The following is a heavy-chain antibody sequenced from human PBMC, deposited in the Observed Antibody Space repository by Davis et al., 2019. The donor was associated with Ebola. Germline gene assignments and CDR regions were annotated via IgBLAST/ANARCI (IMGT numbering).Heavy chain of an antibody. CDR2: IYYSGST. CDR3: ARYAGTSQPGDYFDY. Sequence: SETLSLTCTVSGGSISSYYWSWIRQPPGKGLEWIGYIYYSGSTNYNPSLKSRVTISVDTSKNQFSLKLSSVTAADTAVYYCARYAGTSQPGDYFDYWGQGTLVTVSS. D-gene: IGHD6-13*01. V-gene: IGHV4-59*12. CDR1: GGSISSYY. J-gene: IGHJ4*02.